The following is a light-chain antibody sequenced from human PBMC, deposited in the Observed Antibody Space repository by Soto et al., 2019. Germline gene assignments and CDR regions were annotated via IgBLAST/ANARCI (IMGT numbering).Light chain of an antibody. CDR1: SDVENYKL. J-gene: IGLJ1*01. CDR2: EVT. CDR3: CSSVGSYV. V-gene: IGLV2-23*02. Sequence: SDVENYKLVSWYQQHPGKAPKLIIYEVTKRPSGVSNRFSGSKSANTASLTISGLQPEDEADYYCCSSVGSYVFGTGTKVTV.